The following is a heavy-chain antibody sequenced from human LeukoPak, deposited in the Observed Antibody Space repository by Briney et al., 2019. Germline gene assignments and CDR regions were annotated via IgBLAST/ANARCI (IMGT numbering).Heavy chain of an antibody. CDR2: IYYSGST. D-gene: IGHD3-9*01. CDR1: GGSISSTGHY. CDR3: ARQVSTETYTYYYYMDV. V-gene: IGHV4-61*05. J-gene: IGHJ6*03. Sequence: SETLSLTCTVSGGSISSTGHYWGWIRQPPGKGLEWIGYIYYSGSTNYNPSLKSRVTISVDTSKNQFSLKLSSVTAADTAVYYCARQVSTETYTYYYYMDVWGKGTTVTVSS.